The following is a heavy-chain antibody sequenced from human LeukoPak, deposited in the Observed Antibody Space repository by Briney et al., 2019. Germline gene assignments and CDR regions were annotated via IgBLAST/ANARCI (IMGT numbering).Heavy chain of an antibody. CDR2: IYYSGST. CDR1: GGSISSYY. CDR3: ARVGAMYYYGSEPHWFDP. J-gene: IGHJ5*02. Sequence: SETLSLTCTVSGGSISSYYWSWIRQPPGEGLEWIGYIYYSGSTNYNPSLKSRVTISVDTSKNQFSLKLSSVTAADTAVYYCARVGAMYYYGSEPHWFDPWGQGTLVTVSS. D-gene: IGHD3-10*01. V-gene: IGHV4-59*01.